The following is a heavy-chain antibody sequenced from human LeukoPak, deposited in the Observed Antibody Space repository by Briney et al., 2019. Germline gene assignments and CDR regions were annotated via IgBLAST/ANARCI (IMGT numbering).Heavy chain of an antibody. CDR1: GFTFSSYG. V-gene: IGHV3-30*18. CDR3: AKRMSGSYYPEY. D-gene: IGHD1-26*01. CDR2: ISYDGSNK. Sequence: GRSLRPSCAASGFTFSSYGMHWVRQAPGKGLEWVAVISYDGSNKYYADSVKGRFTISRDNSENTLYLQMNSLTAEDTAVYYCAKRMSGSYYPEYWGQGTLVTVSS. J-gene: IGHJ4*02.